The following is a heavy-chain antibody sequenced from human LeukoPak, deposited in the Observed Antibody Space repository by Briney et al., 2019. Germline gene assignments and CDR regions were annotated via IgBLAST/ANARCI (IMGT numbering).Heavy chain of an antibody. J-gene: IGHJ3*02. V-gene: IGHV4-61*02. D-gene: IGHD3-10*01. CDR2: IYTSGST. Sequence: PSETLSLTCTVSGGSISSGSYYWSWIRQPAGEGLEWIGRIYTSGSTNYNPSLKSRVTISVDTSKNQFSLKLSSVTAADTAVYYCAREKRITMVRGAIGAFDIWGQGTMVTVSS. CDR3: AREKRITMVRGAIGAFDI. CDR1: GGSISSGSYY.